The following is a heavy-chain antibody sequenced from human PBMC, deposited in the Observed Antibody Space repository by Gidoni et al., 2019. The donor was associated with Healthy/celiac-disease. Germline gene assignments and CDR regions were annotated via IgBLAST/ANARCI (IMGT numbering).Heavy chain of an antibody. Sequence: QMQLVQSGPGVKKTGTSVKVSCKASGFTFTRSAVQWVRQARGQRLEWIGWIVVGSGNTNYAQKFQERVTISRNMSTSTAYIWLSSLRSEDTAVYYCAAGSGGGVWGQGTTVTVSS. CDR2: IVVGSGNT. V-gene: IGHV1-58*01. D-gene: IGHD6-19*01. CDR3: AAGSGGGV. J-gene: IGHJ6*02. CDR1: GFTFTRSA.